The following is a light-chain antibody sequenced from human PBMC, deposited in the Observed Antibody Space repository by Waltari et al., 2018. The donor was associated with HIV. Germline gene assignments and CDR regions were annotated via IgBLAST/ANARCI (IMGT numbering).Light chain of an antibody. CDR3: LLSYSGARGV. Sequence: QAVVTQEPSLTVSPGGTVTLTCGPSTGAVTSGHYPRWFQQKPGQAPRTLIYDTSNKHSWTPARFSGSLLGGKAALTLSGAQPEDEAEYYCLLSYSGARGVFGGGTKLTVL. CDR2: DTS. CDR1: TGAVTSGHY. J-gene: IGLJ3*02. V-gene: IGLV7-46*01.